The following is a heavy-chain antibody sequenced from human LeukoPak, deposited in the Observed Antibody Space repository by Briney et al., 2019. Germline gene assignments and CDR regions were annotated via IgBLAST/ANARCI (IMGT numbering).Heavy chain of an antibody. D-gene: IGHD3-22*01. J-gene: IGHJ3*02. CDR2: INAGNGNT. CDR1: GYTFTSYA. CDR3: ARAEWGYYDSSGYWI. Sequence: ASVKVSCKASGYTFTSYAMHWVRQAPGQRLEWMGWINAGNGNTKYSQKFQGRVTMTTDTSTSTAYMELRSLRSDDTAVYYCARAEWGYYDSSGYWIWGQGTMVTVSS. V-gene: IGHV1-3*01.